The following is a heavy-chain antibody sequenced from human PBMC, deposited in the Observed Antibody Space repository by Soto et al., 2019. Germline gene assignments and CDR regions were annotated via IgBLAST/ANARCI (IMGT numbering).Heavy chain of an antibody. J-gene: IGHJ5*02. CDR1: GFTFSSYS. CDR3: ARVFVNWNDGIDP. V-gene: IGHV3-21*01. Sequence: GGSLRLSCAASGFTFSSYSMNWVRQAPGKGLEWVSSISSSSSYIYYADSVKGRFTISRDNAKNSLYLQMNSLRAEDTAVYYCARVFVNWNDGIDPWGQGTLVTVSS. D-gene: IGHD1-1*01. CDR2: ISSSSSYI.